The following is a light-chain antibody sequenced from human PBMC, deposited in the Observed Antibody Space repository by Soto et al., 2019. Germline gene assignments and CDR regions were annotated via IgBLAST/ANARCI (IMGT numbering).Light chain of an antibody. CDR3: QQLNSFPIT. V-gene: IGKV1-9*01. Sequence: DIQLTQAPSFLSASAGDRVSLTCRASQAISSYLAWYQQKSGRAPKLLIYAASTLQSGVPSRFSGSGSGTEFTLTITSLQPEDFATYYCQQLNSFPITFGQGTRLEIK. J-gene: IGKJ5*01. CDR1: QAISSY. CDR2: AAS.